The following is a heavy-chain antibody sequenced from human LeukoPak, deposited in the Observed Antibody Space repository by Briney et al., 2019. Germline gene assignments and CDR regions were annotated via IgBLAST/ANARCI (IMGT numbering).Heavy chain of an antibody. V-gene: IGHV1-46*01. J-gene: IGHJ3*02. Sequence: ASVKVSCNASGYTFTSYYMHWVRQAPGQGLERMGIINPSGGSTSYAQKFQGRVTMTRDTSTSTVYMELSRLRSDDTAVYYCARDLLGIAAAGTGFDIWGQGTMVTVSS. CDR1: GYTFTSYY. CDR3: ARDLLGIAAAGTGFDI. CDR2: INPSGGST. D-gene: IGHD6-13*01.